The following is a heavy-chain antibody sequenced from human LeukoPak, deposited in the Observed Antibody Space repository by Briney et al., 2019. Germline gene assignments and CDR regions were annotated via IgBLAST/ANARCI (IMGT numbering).Heavy chain of an antibody. Sequence: GGSLRLSCAASGFTFSSYAMSWVRQAPGKGLEWVSAISGSGGSTYYADSVEGRFTISRDNSKNTLYLQMNSLRAEDTAVYYCAKYRLWFGGHGHFDLWGRGTLVTVSS. J-gene: IGHJ2*01. CDR2: ISGSGGST. CDR3: AKYRLWFGGHGHFDL. V-gene: IGHV3-23*01. D-gene: IGHD3-10*01. CDR1: GFTFSSYA.